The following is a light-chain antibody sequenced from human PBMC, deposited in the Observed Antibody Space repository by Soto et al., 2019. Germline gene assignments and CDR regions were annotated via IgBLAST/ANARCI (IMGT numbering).Light chain of an antibody. CDR1: SSNIGNFY. V-gene: IGLV1-51*01. Sequence: QSVLTQPPSVSAAPGQKVTISCSGSSSNIGNFYVSWYQQLPGTAPKLLIYDSNKRPSEIPDRFSGSKSGTSATLGITGLQAEDEADYYCQAYDYSLTAFVFGGGTKVTVL. J-gene: IGLJ3*02. CDR2: DSN. CDR3: QAYDYSLTAFV.